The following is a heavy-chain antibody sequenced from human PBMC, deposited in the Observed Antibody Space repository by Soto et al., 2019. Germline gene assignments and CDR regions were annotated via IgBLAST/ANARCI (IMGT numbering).Heavy chain of an antibody. Sequence: QVQLVQSGAEVKKPGSSVKVSCKASGGTFSSYAISGVRQAPGQGLECMGGIIPIFGTANYAQKFQGRVTITADESTSTAYMELSSLRSEDTAVYYCARTSSPGVVVVAATPLGFDYWGQGTLVTVSS. J-gene: IGHJ4*02. CDR1: GGTFSSYA. D-gene: IGHD2-15*01. CDR3: ARTSSPGVVVVAATPLGFDY. CDR2: IIPIFGTA. V-gene: IGHV1-69*12.